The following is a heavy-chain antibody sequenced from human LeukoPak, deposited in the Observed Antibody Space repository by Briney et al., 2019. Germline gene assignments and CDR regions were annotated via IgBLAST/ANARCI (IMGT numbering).Heavy chain of an antibody. D-gene: IGHD5-24*01. CDR3: ARDQQGWLQFMDS. V-gene: IGHV1-69*05. J-gene: IGHJ4*02. Sequence: ASVKVSCKASGGTFSSYAISWVRQAPGQGLEWMGRIIPIFGTVNYAQKFQGRVTITTDESTSTAYMELSSLRSEDTAVYYCARDQQGWLQFMDSWGQGTLVTVSS. CDR1: GGTFSSYA. CDR2: IIPIFGTV.